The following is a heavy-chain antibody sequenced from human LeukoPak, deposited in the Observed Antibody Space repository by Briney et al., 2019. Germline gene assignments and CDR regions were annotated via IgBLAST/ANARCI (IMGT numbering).Heavy chain of an antibody. Sequence: PGGSLRLSCAASGFTFSSYGMHWVRQAPGKGLEWVAVISYDGSNKYYADSVKGRFTISRDNSKNTLYLQMNSLRAEDTAVYYCARDGYSGYDLLDYWGQGTLVTVSS. J-gene: IGHJ4*02. CDR3: ARDGYSGYDLLDY. D-gene: IGHD5-12*01. V-gene: IGHV3-30*03. CDR1: GFTFSSYG. CDR2: ISYDGSNK.